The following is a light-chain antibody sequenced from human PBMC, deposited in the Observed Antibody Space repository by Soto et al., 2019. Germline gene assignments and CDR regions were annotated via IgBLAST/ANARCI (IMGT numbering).Light chain of an antibody. CDR1: FYTDTNK. Sequence: QSVLTQPPSASGTPGQRVTSSSSGSFYTDTNKVYWYQQLPGTAPNLLIYRNDQRPSGVADRFSGSNSGTSASLAISGLRSEDEADYYCVAWDDRLSVVVFGGGTKLTVL. CDR2: RND. J-gene: IGLJ2*01. V-gene: IGLV1-47*01. CDR3: VAWDDRLSVVV.